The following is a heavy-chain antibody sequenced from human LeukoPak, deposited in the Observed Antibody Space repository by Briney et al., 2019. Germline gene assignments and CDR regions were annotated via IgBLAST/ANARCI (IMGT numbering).Heavy chain of an antibody. J-gene: IGHJ4*02. Sequence: PGGPLRLSCAASGFTFSGYWMHWVRQAPGKGLVWVSRISSDGSSDTYADSVKGRFTISRDNAKNTLYLQMNSLRAEDTAVYYCARGRLTSGWYYFDYWGQGTLVTVSS. D-gene: IGHD6-19*01. V-gene: IGHV3-74*01. CDR1: GFTFSGYW. CDR3: ARGRLTSGWYYFDY. CDR2: ISSDGSSD.